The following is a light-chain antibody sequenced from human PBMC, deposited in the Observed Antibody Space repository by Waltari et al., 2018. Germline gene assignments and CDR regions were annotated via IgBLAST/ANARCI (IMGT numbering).Light chain of an antibody. CDR1: QGISSY. CDR3: QQVNSYPFT. V-gene: IGKV1-9*01. J-gene: IGKJ3*01. Sequence: IHLTQSPSSLSVSVGDRVTITCRASQGISSYLAWYQQKPGKAPKLLIYAGSTLLNGVPSRFSGGGFGTDCTLTISSLQPEDFATYYCQQVNSYPFTFGPGTTVDIK. CDR2: AGS.